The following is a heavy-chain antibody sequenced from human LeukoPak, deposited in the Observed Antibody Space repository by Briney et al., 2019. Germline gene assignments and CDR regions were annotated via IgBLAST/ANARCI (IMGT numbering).Heavy chain of an antibody. CDR3: ARHGGSGNYYNWFDP. V-gene: IGHV4-61*08. Sequence: SETLSLTCTVSGGSISSGGYYWSWVRQPPGKGLEWIGYIYYSGSTNYSPSLKSRVSISVDMSKNQFSLKLNSLTATDTAVYYCARHGGSGNYYNWFDPWGQGTLVTVSS. CDR2: IYYSGST. CDR1: GGSISSGGYY. D-gene: IGHD3-10*01. J-gene: IGHJ5*02.